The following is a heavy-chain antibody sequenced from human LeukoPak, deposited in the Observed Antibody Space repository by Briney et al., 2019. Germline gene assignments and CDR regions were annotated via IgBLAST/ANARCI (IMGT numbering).Heavy chain of an antibody. D-gene: IGHD2-15*01. CDR1: GFTFSSYA. V-gene: IGHV3-23*01. CDR3: AKDALVVVVADSYFDY. CDR2: ISGSGGST. J-gene: IGHJ4*02. Sequence: PGGSLRLSCAASGFTFSSYAMSWVRQAPGKGLGWVSAISGSGGSTYYADSVKGRFTISRDNSKNTLYLQMNSPRAEDTAVYYCAKDALVVVVADSYFDYWGQGTLVTVSS.